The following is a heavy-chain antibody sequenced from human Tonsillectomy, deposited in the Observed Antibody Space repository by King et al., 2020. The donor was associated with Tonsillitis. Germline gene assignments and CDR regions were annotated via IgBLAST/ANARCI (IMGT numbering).Heavy chain of an antibody. V-gene: IGHV3-23*04. Sequence: VQLVESRGGSVQPGGALGLSCAASGFTFSNYAMNWVRQAPGEGLGWVSGVSGSGGSTYYADSVKGRVTVSRDNSKNTLFLQMNSPRAEDTAVYYCAKDLMTTVTSLNSAAIDHWGQGTLVTVSS. CDR1: GFTFSNYA. D-gene: IGHD4-11*01. J-gene: IGHJ4*02. CDR3: AKDLMTTVTSLNSAAIDH. CDR2: VSGSGGST.